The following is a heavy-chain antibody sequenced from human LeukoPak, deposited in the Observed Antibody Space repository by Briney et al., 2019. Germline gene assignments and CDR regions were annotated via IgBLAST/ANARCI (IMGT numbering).Heavy chain of an antibody. CDR1: GITLSNYG. V-gene: IGHV3-23*01. CDR3: AKRGVVIRVFLVGFHKEAYYFDS. D-gene: IGHD3-10*01. J-gene: IGHJ4*02. CDR2: LSGSGGGT. Sequence: GGSLRLSCAVSGITLSNYGMSWVRQAPGKGLEWVVGLSGSGGGTNYADSVQGRFTISRDNPKNTLYLQMNSLRAEDTAVYFCAKRGVVIRVFLVGFHKEAYYFDSWGQGALVTVSS.